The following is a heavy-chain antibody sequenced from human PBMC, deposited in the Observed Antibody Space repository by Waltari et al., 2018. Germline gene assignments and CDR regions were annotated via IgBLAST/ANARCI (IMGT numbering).Heavy chain of an antibody. CDR2: ISYDGSNK. J-gene: IGHJ4*02. CDR1: GFTFSSYG. CDR3: ARGIRDSSSWTVLRRGLGFDY. D-gene: IGHD6-13*01. V-gene: IGHV3-30*03. Sequence: QVQLVESGGGVVQPGRSLRLSCAASGFTFSSYGMHWVRQAPGKGLEWVAVISYDGSNKYDADSVKGRFTISRDNSKNTLYLQMNSLRAEDTAVYYCARGIRDSSSWTVLRRGLGFDYWGQGTLVIVSS.